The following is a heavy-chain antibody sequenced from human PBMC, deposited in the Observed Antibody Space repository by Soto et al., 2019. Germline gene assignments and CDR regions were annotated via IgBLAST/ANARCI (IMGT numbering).Heavy chain of an antibody. V-gene: IGHV4-31*03. CDR2: IYYSGST. D-gene: IGHD6-19*01. J-gene: IGHJ4*02. CDR3: AMPVAGTSDYFDY. Sequence: SETLSLTCTVSGGSISSGGYYWSWIRQHPGKGLEWIGYIYYSGSTYYNPSLKSRVTIPVDTSKNQFSLKLSSVTAADTAVYYCAMPVAGTSDYFDYWGQGTLVTVSS. CDR1: GGSISSGGYY.